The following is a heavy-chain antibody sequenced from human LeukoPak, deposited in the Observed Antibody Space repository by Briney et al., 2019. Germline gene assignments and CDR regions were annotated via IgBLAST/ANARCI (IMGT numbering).Heavy chain of an antibody. CDR1: GGSISSYY. Sequence: SETLSLTCTVSGGSISSYYWSWIRQPAGKGLEWIGRIYTSGSTNYNPSLKSRVTMSVDTSKNQFSLKLSSVTAADTAVYYCARALNYYDSSGYYYVRGYYYMDVWGKGTTVTVSS. CDR3: ARALNYYDSSGYYYVRGYYYMDV. V-gene: IGHV4-4*07. D-gene: IGHD3-22*01. CDR2: IYTSGST. J-gene: IGHJ6*03.